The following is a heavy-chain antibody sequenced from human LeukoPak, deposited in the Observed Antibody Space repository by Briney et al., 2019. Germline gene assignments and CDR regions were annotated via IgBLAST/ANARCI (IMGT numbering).Heavy chain of an antibody. V-gene: IGHV4-31*03. CDR3: AREYSDILTGYYLFDS. CDR1: GGSINSGVYY. CDR2: IFHSGST. J-gene: IGHJ4*02. D-gene: IGHD3-9*01. Sequence: SQTLSLTCTVSGGSINSGVYYWSWIRQYPGKGLEWIGSIFHSGSTYYNPSLKSRFTISVDTSKNQFSLKLSSVTAADTAVYYCAREYSDILTGYYLFDSWGQGTLVTVSS.